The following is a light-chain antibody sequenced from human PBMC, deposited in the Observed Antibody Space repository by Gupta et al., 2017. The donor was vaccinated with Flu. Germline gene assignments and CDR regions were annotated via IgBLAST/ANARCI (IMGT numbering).Light chain of an antibody. J-gene: IGLJ2*01. CDR3: QVGDSNTANVV. CDR2: DDK. V-gene: IGLV3-21*03. Sequence: GKTATITGGGADVGSDFVCWYQQKTGQAPLLFVYDDKDRPSWIPGRFSGSKSENTATLTISGVEAGDEADYFCQVGDSNTANVVFGGGTKLTVL. CDR1: DVGSDF.